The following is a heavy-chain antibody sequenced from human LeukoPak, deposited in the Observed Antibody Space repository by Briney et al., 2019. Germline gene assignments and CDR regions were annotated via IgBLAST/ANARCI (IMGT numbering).Heavy chain of an antibody. CDR3: ARAIDKGTGYYMDY. J-gene: IGHJ4*02. CDR1: AFTFRDHG. Sequence: PGGSLRLSCAASAFTFRDHGMHWVRQSPGKGLEWVAFILYDGSNKFYADSVKGRFAISRDSSKYTLSLQMNSLRAEDTATYYCARAIDKGTGYYMDYWGQGTLVIVSS. CDR2: ILYDGSNK. D-gene: IGHD3-22*01. V-gene: IGHV3-30*02.